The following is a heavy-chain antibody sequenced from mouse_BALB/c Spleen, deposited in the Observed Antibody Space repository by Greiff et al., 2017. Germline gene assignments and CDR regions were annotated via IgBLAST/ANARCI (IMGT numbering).Heavy chain of an antibody. D-gene: IGHD2-4*01. V-gene: IGHV1-4*01. J-gene: IGHJ2*01. CDR3: ARSYDYDGRDY. Sequence: QVQLQQSGAELARPGASVKLSCKALGSTFTSYTLPWVKQRPGQGLEWIGYINPSSGYTNYNQKFKDKATLTADKSSSTSYMQLSSLTSEDAAVYYCARSYDYDGRDYWGQGTTLTVSA. CDR2: INPSSGYT. CDR1: GSTFTSYT.